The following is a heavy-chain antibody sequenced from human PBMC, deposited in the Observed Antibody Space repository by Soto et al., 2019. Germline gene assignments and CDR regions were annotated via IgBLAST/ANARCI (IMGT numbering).Heavy chain of an antibody. CDR3: ARDYGSGSYYSLEGYYYYGMDV. CDR1: GFTFSSSA. J-gene: IGHJ6*02. Sequence: PGGSLRLSCAASGFTFSSSAMNWVRQAPGKGLEWVSIISASGSTYYADSVKGRFTISRDNSKNSLYLQMNSLRAEDTAVYYCARDYGSGSYYSLEGYYYYGMDVWGQGTTVTVSS. D-gene: IGHD3-10*01. CDR2: ISASGST. V-gene: IGHV3-23*01.